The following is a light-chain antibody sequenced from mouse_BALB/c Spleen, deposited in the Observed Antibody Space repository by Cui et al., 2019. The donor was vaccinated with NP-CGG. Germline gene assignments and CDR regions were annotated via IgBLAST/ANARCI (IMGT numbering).Light chain of an antibody. Sequence: QAVVTQESALTTSPDETVTLTCRSSTGAVTTSNYANWVQEKPDQLFTGLIGGTNNRAPGVPARFSGSLIGDKAALTITGAQTEDEAIYFCALWYSNHWVFGGGTKLTVL. CDR1: TGAVTTSNY. J-gene: IGLJ1*01. V-gene: IGLV1*01. CDR2: GTN. CDR3: ALWYSNHWV.